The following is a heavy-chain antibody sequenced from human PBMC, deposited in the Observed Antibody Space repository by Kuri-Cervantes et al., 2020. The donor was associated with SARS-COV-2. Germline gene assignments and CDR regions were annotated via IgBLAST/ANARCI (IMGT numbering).Heavy chain of an antibody. CDR2: ISWNSGSI. Sequence: GGSLRLSCAASGFTFDDYAMHWVRQAPGKGLEWVSGISWNSGSIGYADSVKGRFTISRDNAKNSLYLQMNSLRAEDTALYYCAKEGTYYDFWSGSEYYFGYWGQGTLVTVSS. CDR3: AKEGTYYDFWSGSEYYFGY. D-gene: IGHD3-3*01. CDR1: GFTFDDYA. V-gene: IGHV3-9*01. J-gene: IGHJ4*02.